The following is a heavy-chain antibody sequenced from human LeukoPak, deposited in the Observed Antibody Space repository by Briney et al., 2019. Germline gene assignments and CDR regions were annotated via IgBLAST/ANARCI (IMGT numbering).Heavy chain of an antibody. V-gene: IGHV4-34*01. CDR2: INHSGST. Sequence: PSETLSLTCTVSGGSISGYYWSWIRQPPGKGLEWIGEINHSGSTNYNPSLKSRVTISVDTSKNQFSLKLSSVTAADTAVYYCARVKVVVVPAAIRWFDPWGQGTLVTVSS. CDR1: GGSISGYY. J-gene: IGHJ5*02. D-gene: IGHD2-2*01. CDR3: ARVKVVVVPAAIRWFDP.